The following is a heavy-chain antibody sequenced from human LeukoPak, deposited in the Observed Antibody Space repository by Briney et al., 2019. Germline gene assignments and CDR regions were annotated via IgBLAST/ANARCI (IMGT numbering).Heavy chain of an antibody. CDR2: ISSSGNTI. CDR1: GFTFSSYE. Sequence: GGSLRLSCAASGFTFSSYEMNWVRQAPGKGLEWVSYISSSGNTIYYADSVKGRFTISRDNAKKSLYLQMNSLRAEETGVYYCARTYSSGWYDDYWGQGTLVTVSS. J-gene: IGHJ4*02. V-gene: IGHV3-48*03. D-gene: IGHD6-19*01. CDR3: ARTYSSGWYDDY.